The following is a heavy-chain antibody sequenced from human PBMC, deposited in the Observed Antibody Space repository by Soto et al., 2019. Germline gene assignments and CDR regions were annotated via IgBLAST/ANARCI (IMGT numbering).Heavy chain of an antibody. D-gene: IGHD3-10*01. CDR3: ARVGTMARGVIIYYYYGMDV. V-gene: IGHV1-69*13. Sequence: SVKVSCKASGGTFSSYAISWVRQAPGQGLEWMGGIIPIFGTANYAQKFQGRVTITADESTSTAYMELSSLRSEDTAVYYCARVGTMARGVIIYYYYGMDVWGQGTTVTVSS. CDR2: IIPIFGTA. J-gene: IGHJ6*02. CDR1: GGTFSSYA.